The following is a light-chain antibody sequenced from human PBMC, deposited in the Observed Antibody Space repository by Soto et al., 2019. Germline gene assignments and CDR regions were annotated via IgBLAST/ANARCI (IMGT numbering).Light chain of an antibody. V-gene: IGKV1-6*01. CDR2: AAS. CDR1: QAIRTA. J-gene: IGKJ1*01. Sequence: AIPLTPSPSFLYASVGDRGSITFRASQAIRTALGWYQQKPGKVPELLIYAASILQSGVPSRFSGSGSGTEFTLTINSLQPDDFATYYCQQYHIYSGTFGQGTKVDIK. CDR3: QQYHIYSGT.